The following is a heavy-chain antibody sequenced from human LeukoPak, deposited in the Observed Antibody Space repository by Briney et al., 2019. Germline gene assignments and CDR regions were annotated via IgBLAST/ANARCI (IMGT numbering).Heavy chain of an antibody. J-gene: IGHJ6*03. CDR1: GASINSFY. Sequence: PSETLSLTCTVSGASINSFYWSWIRQPPGEGLQWVGYISYSGTTNYNPSLKSRVTISADTPKNQFSLKLRSVTAADTAVYYCARSYGSGTNYPVLYMDVWGKGTTVTVSS. CDR3: ARSYGSGTNYPVLYMDV. V-gene: IGHV4-59*01. CDR2: ISYSGTT. D-gene: IGHD3-10*01.